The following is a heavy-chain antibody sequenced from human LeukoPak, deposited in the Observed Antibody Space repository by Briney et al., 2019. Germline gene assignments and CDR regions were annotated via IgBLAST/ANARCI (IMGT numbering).Heavy chain of an antibody. J-gene: IGHJ3*02. CDR3: ARDRVTVTDDAFSI. CDR2: IYTTGST. V-gene: IGHV4-4*07. D-gene: IGHD4-17*01. Sequence: SETLSLTCTVSGGSISSYYWSWIRQPAGKGLEWIGRIYTTGSTNFNPSLKSRVTMSVDTSKNQFSLKLSSVTAADTAMYYCARDRVTVTDDAFSIWGQATIVTVSS. CDR1: GGSISSYY.